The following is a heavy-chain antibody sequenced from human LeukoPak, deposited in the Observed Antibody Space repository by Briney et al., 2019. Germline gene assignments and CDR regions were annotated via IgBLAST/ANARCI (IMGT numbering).Heavy chain of an antibody. CDR1: GYSFTSYW. CDR3: ASTSYDFRSGYLY. V-gene: IGHV5-51*01. D-gene: IGHD3-3*01. CDR2: IYPGDSDT. Sequence: GESRKISCKGSGYSFTSYWIGWVRQMPGKGLEWMGIIYPGDSDTRYSPSSQGQVTISADKSISTAYLQWSSLKASDTAVYYCASTSYDFRSGYLYWGQGTLVTVSS. J-gene: IGHJ1*01.